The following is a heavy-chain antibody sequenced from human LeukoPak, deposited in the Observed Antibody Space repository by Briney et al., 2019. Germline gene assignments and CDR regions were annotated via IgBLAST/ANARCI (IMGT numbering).Heavy chain of an antibody. CDR3: AIYGDYFHFDH. D-gene: IGHD4-17*01. V-gene: IGHV1-2*02. Sequence: GASVKVSCKASGYTFTGYYIHWVRQAPGQGLEWMGWINPDSGGANYAQKFQGRVSMARDTAITTAYMELSRLRSDDTAVYYCAIYGDYFHFDHWGQGTVVTVSS. J-gene: IGHJ4*02. CDR1: GYTFTGYY. CDR2: INPDSGGA.